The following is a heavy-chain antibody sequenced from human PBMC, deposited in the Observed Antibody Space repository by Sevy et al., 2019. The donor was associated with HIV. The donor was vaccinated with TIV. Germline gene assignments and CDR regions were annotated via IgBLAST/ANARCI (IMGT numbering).Heavy chain of an antibody. D-gene: IGHD6-13*01. Sequence: GGSLRLSCTASGFTFGDYCMSWVRQAPGKGLEWVAFLKSDVYGGTVDHAASVRGRFVSSRDDSKTIANLQMNDLKTEDTGVYYCTRWKAAQSIFDYWGQGALVTVSS. J-gene: IGHJ4*02. CDR2: LKSDVYGGTV. V-gene: IGHV3-49*04. CDR3: TRWKAAQSIFDY. CDR1: GFTFGDYC.